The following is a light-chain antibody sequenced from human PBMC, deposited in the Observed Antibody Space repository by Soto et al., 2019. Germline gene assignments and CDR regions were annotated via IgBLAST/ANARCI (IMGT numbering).Light chain of an antibody. CDR2: GAS. V-gene: IGKV1-39*01. Sequence: DIQMTQSPSSLSASVGDRVTITCRASQSITKYLNWYRHKPGKAPELLIYGASTLQSGVPSRFIGSGSGIDVTLTISSLQPEDSATYYCQQSYSTPPTFGGGTKVEIK. J-gene: IGKJ4*01. CDR1: QSITKY. CDR3: QQSYSTPPT.